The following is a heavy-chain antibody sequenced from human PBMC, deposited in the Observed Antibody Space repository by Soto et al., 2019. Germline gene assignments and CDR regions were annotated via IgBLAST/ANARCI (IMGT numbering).Heavy chain of an antibody. D-gene: IGHD4-17*01. J-gene: IGHJ6*02. CDR1: GYSFTRYW. Sequence: GESLKISCKGVGYSFTRYWIGWVRQMPGKGLEWVGIIYPGDLDTRYSPSFQGQVTISADRSISTAYLQWSSLKASDTATYYCVREALRGGNYYYGMDVWGHGTSVTVYS. V-gene: IGHV5-51*01. CDR3: VREALRGGNYYYGMDV. CDR2: IYPGDLDT.